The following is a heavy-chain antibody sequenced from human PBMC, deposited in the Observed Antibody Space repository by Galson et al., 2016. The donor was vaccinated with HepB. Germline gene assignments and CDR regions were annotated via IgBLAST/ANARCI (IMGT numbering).Heavy chain of an antibody. J-gene: IGHJ4*02. D-gene: IGHD2-21*02. Sequence: SLRLSCAASKFTFRNYAMSWVRQAPGKGLVWVSSISGPGRNTYYADSVRGRFTISRDNSKNTLYLQMNSLRAEDTAVYYCAKDPIQCGGDCTRASYYFDYWGQGLLVTVSS. CDR3: AKDPIQCGGDCTRASYYFDY. CDR2: ISGPGRNT. V-gene: IGHV3-23*01. CDR1: KFTFRNYA.